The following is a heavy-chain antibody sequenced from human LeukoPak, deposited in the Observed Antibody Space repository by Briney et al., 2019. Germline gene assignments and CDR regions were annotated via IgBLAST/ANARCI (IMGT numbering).Heavy chain of an antibody. CDR1: GGSISSHY. D-gene: IGHD6-6*01. V-gene: IGHV4-59*11. Sequence: ETLSLTCTVSGGSISSHYWSWIRQPPGKGLEWIGYIYYSGNTNYNPSVKSRVTISADTSKNQFSLKLSSVTAADTAVYYCARGHEYSSSFVVGYWGQGTLVTVSS. J-gene: IGHJ4*02. CDR3: ARGHEYSSSFVVGY. CDR2: IYYSGNT.